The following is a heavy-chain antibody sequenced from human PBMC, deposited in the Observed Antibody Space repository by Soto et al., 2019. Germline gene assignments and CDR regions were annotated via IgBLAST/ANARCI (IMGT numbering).Heavy chain of an antibody. V-gene: IGHV3-49*03. D-gene: IGHD3-16*02. CDR3: TRDYTFGGVIVSSYFDY. CDR1: GFTFGDYA. Sequence: GGSLRLSCTASGFTFGDYAMSWFRQAPGKGLEWVGFIRSKAYGGTTEYAASVKGRFTISRDDSKSIAYLQMNSLKTEDTAVYYCTRDYTFGGVIVSSYFDYWGQGTLVTVS. CDR2: IRSKAYGGTT. J-gene: IGHJ4*02.